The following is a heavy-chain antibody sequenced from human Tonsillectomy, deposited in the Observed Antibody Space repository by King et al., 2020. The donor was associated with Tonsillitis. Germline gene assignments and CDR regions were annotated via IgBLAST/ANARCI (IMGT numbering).Heavy chain of an antibody. Sequence: TLKESGPTLVKPTQTLTLTCTFSGFSLSTSGGGVGWIRQPPGKALECLALISWDDDQTYKSRLTITKDTSKNPVDLTMTNMDPVDTATYYCAHSSIAVAVGTGYYFDYWGQGTLVTVSA. V-gene: IGHV2-5*02. CDR2: ISWDDDQ. CDR3: AHSSIAVAVGTGYYFDY. D-gene: IGHD6-19*01. CDR1: GFSLSTSGGG. J-gene: IGHJ4*02.